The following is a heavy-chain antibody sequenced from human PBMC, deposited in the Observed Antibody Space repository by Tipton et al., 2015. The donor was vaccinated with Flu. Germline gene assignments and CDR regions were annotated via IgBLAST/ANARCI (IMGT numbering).Heavy chain of an antibody. V-gene: IGHV3-7*01. CDR2: IKQDGSEK. Sequence: SGFSITNYWMCWVRQAPGKGPEWVANIKQDGSEKYYVDSVKGRFTISRDNAKNSLYLQMNSLTAVDTAVYYCARGGWGVGGNWGQGTLVTVSS. CDR1: GFSITNYW. D-gene: IGHD6-19*01. J-gene: IGHJ4*02. CDR3: ARGGWGVGGN.